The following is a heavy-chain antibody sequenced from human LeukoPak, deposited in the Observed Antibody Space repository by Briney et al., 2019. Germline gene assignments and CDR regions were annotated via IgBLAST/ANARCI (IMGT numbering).Heavy chain of an antibody. Sequence: SETLSLTCTVSGGSISSSSYYWGWIRQPPGKGLEWIGSIYYSGSTYYNRSLKSRVTISVDTSKNQFSLKLSSVTAADTAVYYCARVQRWELLSAAYYFDYWGQGTLVTVSS. J-gene: IGHJ4*02. CDR1: GGSISSSSYY. CDR3: ARVQRWELLSAAYYFDY. D-gene: IGHD1-26*01. CDR2: IYYSGST. V-gene: IGHV4-39*01.